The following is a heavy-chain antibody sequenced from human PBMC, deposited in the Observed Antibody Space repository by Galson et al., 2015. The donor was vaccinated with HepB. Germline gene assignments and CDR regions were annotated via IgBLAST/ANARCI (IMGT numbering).Heavy chain of an antibody. J-gene: IGHJ4*02. CDR1: GYTFSSYG. CDR2: ISAYNGNT. V-gene: IGHV1-18*01. CDR3: ARDPSGGITGTTFDY. Sequence: SVKVSCKASGYTFSSYGITWVRQAPGQGLEWMGWISAYNGNTNYAPRVQGKVTMTTNTSTYTVYMELRSLRSDDTAIYYCARDPSGGITGTTFDYWGQGTLVTVSS. D-gene: IGHD1-20*01.